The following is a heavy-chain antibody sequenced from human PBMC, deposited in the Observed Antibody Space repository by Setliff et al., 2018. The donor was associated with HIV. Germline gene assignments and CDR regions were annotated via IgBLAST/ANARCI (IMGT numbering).Heavy chain of an antibody. V-gene: IGHV4-39*07. CDR1: GGSINSTSYY. Sequence: PSETLSLTCIVSGGSINSTSYYWGWIRQPPGQGLEWIGSIYYSGDTFYNTSLKTRITISVDTSKNHLSLKVSSLTAADTAVYYCARRSGELLYWGQGTLVTVSS. D-gene: IGHD3-10*01. CDR2: IYYSGDT. J-gene: IGHJ4*02. CDR3: ARRSGELLY.